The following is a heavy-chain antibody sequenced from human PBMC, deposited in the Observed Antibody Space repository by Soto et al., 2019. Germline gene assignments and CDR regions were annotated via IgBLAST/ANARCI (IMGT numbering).Heavy chain of an antibody. Sequence: QVQLQQWGAGLLKPSETLSLTCAVYGGSFSGYYWTWIRQPPGTGLEWIGEINHSGSTDYNPSLKSRVTISVDTSKNQFSLKLTSVTAADTAVYHCARDNITGLFASWGHRTQVTVSS. D-gene: IGHD2-8*02. CDR3: ARDNITGLFAS. CDR1: GGSFSGYY. CDR2: INHSGST. J-gene: IGHJ5*01. V-gene: IGHV4-34*01.